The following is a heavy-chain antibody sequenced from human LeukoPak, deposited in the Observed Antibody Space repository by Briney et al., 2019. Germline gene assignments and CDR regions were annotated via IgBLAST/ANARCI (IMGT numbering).Heavy chain of an antibody. CDR2: ISTYNGNT. D-gene: IGHD3-10*01. V-gene: IGHV1-18*01. J-gene: IGHJ4*02. Sequence: ASVKVSCKASGYAFTNYGINWVRQAPGQGLEWMAWISTYNGNTNYAQKLQDRVTMTIDTSTSTAYVELRSLRSDDTAVYYCAREGSALRDLNYFDFWGQGTLVSVSS. CDR1: GYAFTNYG. CDR3: AREGSALRDLNYFDF.